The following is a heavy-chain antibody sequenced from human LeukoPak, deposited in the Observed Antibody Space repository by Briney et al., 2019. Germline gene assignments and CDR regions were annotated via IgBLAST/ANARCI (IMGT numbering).Heavy chain of an antibody. V-gene: IGHV3-33*01. D-gene: IGHD6-6*01. J-gene: IGHJ3*02. CDR1: GFTFSSYG. CDR3: ARDLVPGRGGPIDALDI. CDR2: IWYDGSNK. Sequence: PGGSLRLSCAASGFTFSSYGMHWVRQAPGKGLEWVAVIWYDGSNKYYADSVKGRFTISRDNSKNTLYLQMNSLRAEDTAVYYCARDLVPGRGGPIDALDIWGQGTMVTVSS.